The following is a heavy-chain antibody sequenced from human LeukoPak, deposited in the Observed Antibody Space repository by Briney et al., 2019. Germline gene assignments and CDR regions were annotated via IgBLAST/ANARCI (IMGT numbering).Heavy chain of an antibody. V-gene: IGHV4-30-2*01. CDR1: GGSISSGGYS. CDR3: ARAHCSSTSCYGYWFDP. Sequence: SQTLSLTCAVSGGSISSGGYSWSWIRQPPGKGLEWIVYIYHSGSTYYNPSLKSRVTISVSRSKNQFSLKLSSVTAADTAVYYCARAHCSSTSCYGYWFDPWGQGTLVTVSS. CDR2: IYHSGST. D-gene: IGHD2-2*01. J-gene: IGHJ5*02.